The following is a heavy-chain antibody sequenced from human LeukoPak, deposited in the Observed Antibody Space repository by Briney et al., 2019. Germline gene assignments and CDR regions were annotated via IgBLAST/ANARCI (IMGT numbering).Heavy chain of an antibody. D-gene: IGHD5-24*01. J-gene: IGHJ4*02. CDR2: INHSGST. CDR3: ARGRSVEMATIGEGY. CDR1: GGSISSYY. Sequence: HPSETLSLTCTVSGGSISSYYWSWIRQPPGKGLEWIGEINHSGSTNYNPSLKSRVTISVDTSKNQFSLKLSSVTAADTAVYYCARGRSVEMATIGEGYWGQGTLVTVSS. V-gene: IGHV4-34*01.